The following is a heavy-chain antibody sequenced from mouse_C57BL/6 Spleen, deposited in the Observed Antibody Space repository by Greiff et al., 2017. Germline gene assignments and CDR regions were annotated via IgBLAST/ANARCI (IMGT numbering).Heavy chain of an antibody. D-gene: IGHD1-1*01. Sequence: EVKVVESEGGLVQPGSSMKLSCTASGFTFSDYYMAWVRQVPEKGLEWVANINYDGSSTYYLDSLKSRFIISRDNAKNILYLQMSSLKSEDTATYYCARDGGLRSWYFDVWGTGTTVTVSS. CDR1: GFTFSDYY. CDR2: INYDGSST. V-gene: IGHV5-16*01. J-gene: IGHJ1*03. CDR3: ARDGGLRSWYFDV.